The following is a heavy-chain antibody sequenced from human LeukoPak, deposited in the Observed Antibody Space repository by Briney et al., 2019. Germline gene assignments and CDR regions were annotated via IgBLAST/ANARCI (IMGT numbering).Heavy chain of an antibody. J-gene: IGHJ4*02. V-gene: IGHV4-4*07. CDR2: IYTSGST. CDR1: GGSISSYY. Sequence: SETLSLTCTVSGGSISSYYWSWIRQPAGKGLEWIGRIYTSGSTNYNPSLKSRVTMSVDTSKNQFSLKLSSVTAADTAVYYCARNIAVAGTVFYFDYWGQGTLVTVSS. CDR3: ARNIAVAGTVFYFDY. D-gene: IGHD6-19*01.